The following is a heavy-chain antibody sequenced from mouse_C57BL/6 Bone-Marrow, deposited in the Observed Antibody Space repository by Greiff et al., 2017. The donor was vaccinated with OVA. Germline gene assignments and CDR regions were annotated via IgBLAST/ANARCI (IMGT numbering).Heavy chain of an antibody. CDR3: ARGYGSRPGAMDY. V-gene: IGHV3-3*01. D-gene: IGHD1-1*01. CDR2: TFYSGIT. Sequence: VQLKESGPSLVRPSQTLSLTCTVTGFSINSYCYWIWIRQFPGNKLEYIGYTFYSGITYYNPSLESRTYITRDTSKTQFSLKLSSVTTEDTATYYCARGYGSRPGAMDYWGQGTSVTVSS. CDR1: GFSINSYCY. J-gene: IGHJ4*01.